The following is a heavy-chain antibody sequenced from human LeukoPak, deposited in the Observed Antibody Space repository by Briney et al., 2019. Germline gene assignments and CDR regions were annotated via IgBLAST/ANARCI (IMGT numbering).Heavy chain of an antibody. V-gene: IGHV4-59*02. CDR1: GVPVTDYY. CDR2: MYDSGDT. D-gene: IGHD5/OR15-5a*01. CDR3: ARELPSTVNWFDP. J-gene: IGHJ5*02. Sequence: SESLSLTCNLSGVPVTDYYRRWIRLAPRRGLEWIGYMYDSGDTNSNPSLEGRATMSAETSTNQFCLRLTAWAAAETAVFYCARELPSTVNWFDPWGQGILVTVSS.